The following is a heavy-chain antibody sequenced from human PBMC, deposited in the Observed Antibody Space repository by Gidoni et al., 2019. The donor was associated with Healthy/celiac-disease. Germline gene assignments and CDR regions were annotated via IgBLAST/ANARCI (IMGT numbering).Heavy chain of an antibody. J-gene: IGHJ6*02. Sequence: EVQLVESGGGLVQPGGSLRLSCAASGFPFSSYWMSWVRQAPGKGLEWVANIKQDGSEKYYVDSVKGRFTISRDNAKNSLYLQMNSLRAEDTAVYYCARDATSSWYVYYYYGMDVWGQGTTVTVSS. D-gene: IGHD6-13*01. CDR2: IKQDGSEK. V-gene: IGHV3-7*04. CDR1: GFPFSSYW. CDR3: ARDATSSWYVYYYYGMDV.